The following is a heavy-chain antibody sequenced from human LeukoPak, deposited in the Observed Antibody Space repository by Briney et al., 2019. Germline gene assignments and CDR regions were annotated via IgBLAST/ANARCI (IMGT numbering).Heavy chain of an antibody. J-gene: IGHJ4*02. V-gene: IGHV4-59*01. CDR2: IYYSGST. CDR3: ARSYYYDSSGYSF. CDR1: GGSFSGYY. D-gene: IGHD3-22*01. Sequence: KPSETLSLTCAVYGGSFSGYYWSWIRQPPGKGLEWIGYIYYSGSTNYNPSLKSRVTISVDTSKNQFSLKLSSVTAADTAVYYCARSYYYDSSGYSFWGQGTLVTVSS.